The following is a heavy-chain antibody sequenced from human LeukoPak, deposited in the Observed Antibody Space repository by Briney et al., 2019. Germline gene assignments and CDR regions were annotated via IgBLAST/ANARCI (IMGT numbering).Heavy chain of an antibody. CDR1: GGSISSGNYY. Sequence: SETLSLTCTVSGGSISSGNYYWGWIRQSPGKGLEWIGSIYYSGSTYYNPSLKSRVTISVDTPKNHFSLKLSSVTAADTAVYYCARLAPQVGATRNAFDIWGQGTMVTVSS. CDR2: IYYSGST. V-gene: IGHV4-39*02. D-gene: IGHD1-26*01. J-gene: IGHJ3*02. CDR3: ARLAPQVGATRNAFDI.